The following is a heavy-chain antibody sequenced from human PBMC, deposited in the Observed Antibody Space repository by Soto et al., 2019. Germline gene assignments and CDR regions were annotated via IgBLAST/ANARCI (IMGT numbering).Heavy chain of an antibody. CDR3: ARSYVDIVVVPAAIDAFDI. Sequence: ASVKVSCKASGYTFTGYYMHWVRQAPGQGLEWMGWINPNSGGTNYAQKFQGWVTMTRDTSISTAYMELSRLRSDDTAVYYCARSYVDIVVVPAAIDAFDIWGQGTMVTVS. D-gene: IGHD2-2*03. CDR2: INPNSGGT. CDR1: GYTFTGYY. V-gene: IGHV1-2*04. J-gene: IGHJ3*02.